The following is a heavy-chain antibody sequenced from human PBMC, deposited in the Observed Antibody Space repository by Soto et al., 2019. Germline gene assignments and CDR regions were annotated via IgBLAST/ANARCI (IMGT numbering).Heavy chain of an antibody. Sequence: QLQLQESGPGLVKPSETLSLTCTVSGGSINSNNNYWDWIRQPPGKGLEWIGSIYYGGSTYYNPSLKSRVTISVDTSKNQFSLVLTSVTAADTAVYYCASPREDYDFWSGYYFDYWGQGTLVTVSS. CDR3: ASPREDYDFWSGYYFDY. CDR1: GGSINSNNNY. D-gene: IGHD3-3*01. V-gene: IGHV4-39*01. CDR2: IYYGGST. J-gene: IGHJ4*02.